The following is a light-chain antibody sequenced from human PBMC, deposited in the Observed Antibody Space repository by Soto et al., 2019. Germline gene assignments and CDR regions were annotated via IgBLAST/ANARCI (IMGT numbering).Light chain of an antibody. CDR1: SSDVGSYDH. CDR3: ISYTGSSTSYV. Sequence: QSSLTQPASVSGSPGQSITISCSGTSSDVGSYDHVAWYQQFPGKTPKLMFYEVSNRPSGVSSRFAGSKSGNTASLTIAGLQAEDEAYYYCISYTGSSTSYVFGSGTKVTVL. CDR2: EVS. V-gene: IGLV2-14*01. J-gene: IGLJ1*01.